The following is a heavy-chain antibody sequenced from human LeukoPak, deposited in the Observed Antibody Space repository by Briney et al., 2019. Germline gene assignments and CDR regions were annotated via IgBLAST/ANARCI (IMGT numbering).Heavy chain of an antibody. J-gene: IGHJ4*02. CDR3: ARTSGWPRDFDY. CDR1: GFTFSSYS. D-gene: IGHD2-15*01. CDR2: ISSSSSYI. V-gene: IGHV3-21*01. Sequence: GGSLRLSCAASGFTFSSYSMNWVRQAPGKGLEWVSSISSSSSYIYYADSVKGRFTISRDNAKNSLYLQMNSLRAEDTAVYYCARTSGWPRDFDYWGQGTLVTVSS.